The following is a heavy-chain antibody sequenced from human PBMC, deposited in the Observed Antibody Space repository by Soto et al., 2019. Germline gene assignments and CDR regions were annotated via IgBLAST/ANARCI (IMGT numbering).Heavy chain of an antibody. CDR3: VRVSIGTSEYDY. D-gene: IGHD1-1*01. J-gene: IGHJ4*02. Sequence: QVQLQESGPGLVKPSQTLSLICTVSGGSISSADSHWSWIRQPPGTGLEWIGYISYSGSTSYTPSLKSRVTISLDTSKNQFSLSLNSVTAADTAVYYCVRVSIGTSEYDYWGQGTLVTVSS. CDR2: ISYSGST. CDR1: GGSISSADSH. V-gene: IGHV4-30-4*01.